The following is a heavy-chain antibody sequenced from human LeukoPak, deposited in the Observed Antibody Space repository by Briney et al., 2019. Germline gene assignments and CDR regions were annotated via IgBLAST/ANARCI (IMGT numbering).Heavy chain of an antibody. CDR1: GITLSNYG. J-gene: IGHJ4*02. Sequence: GGSLRLSCAVSGITLSNYGMSWVRQAPGKGLEWVAGISDSGGRTNYADSVKGRFTISRDNPKNTLILQMNCLRPEDTAVYFCAKRGVVIRVILVGFHKEAYYFDSWGQGALVTVSS. CDR3: AKRGVVIRVILVGFHKEAYYFDS. CDR2: ISDSGGRT. D-gene: IGHD3-22*01. V-gene: IGHV3-23*01.